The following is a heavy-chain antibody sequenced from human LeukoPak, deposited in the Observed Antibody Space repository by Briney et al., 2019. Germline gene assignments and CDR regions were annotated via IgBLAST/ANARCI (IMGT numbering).Heavy chain of an antibody. CDR2: IIPIFGTA. V-gene: IGHV1-69*13. CDR3: ARADFGGATLWFDP. J-gene: IGHJ5*02. D-gene: IGHD1-26*01. CDR1: GGTFSSYA. Sequence: GASVKVSCKASGGTFSSYAISWVRQAPGQGLEWMGGIIPIFGTANYAQKFQGRVTITADESTSTAYMELSSLRSEDTAVYYCARADFGGATLWFDPWGQGTLVTVPS.